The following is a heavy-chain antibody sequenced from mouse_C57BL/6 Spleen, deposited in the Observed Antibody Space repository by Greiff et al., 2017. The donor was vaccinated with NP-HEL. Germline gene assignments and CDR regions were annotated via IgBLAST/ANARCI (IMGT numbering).Heavy chain of an antibody. CDR2: ISYDGSN. D-gene: IGHD1-2*01. CDR1: GYSITSGYY. CDR3: ARDSFYYGIDY. J-gene: IGHJ2*01. Sequence: VQLQQSGPGLVKPSQSLSLTCSVTGYSITSGYYWNWIRQFPGNKLEWMGYISYDGSNNYNPSLKNRISITRDTSKNQFFLKLNSVTTEDTATYYCARDSFYYGIDYWGQGTTLTVSS. V-gene: IGHV3-6*01.